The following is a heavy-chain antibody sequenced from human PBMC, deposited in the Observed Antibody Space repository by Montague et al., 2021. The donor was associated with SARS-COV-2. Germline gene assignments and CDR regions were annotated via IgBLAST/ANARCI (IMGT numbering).Heavy chain of an antibody. CDR1: GDSINSEHW. D-gene: IGHD2-2*02. J-gene: IGHJ4*02. Sequence: SETLSLTCAVSGDSINSEHWWSWVHQPPGKGLEWIVETHQWGGTNYNPSLKSRVTISVDTSNYQFSLNVRSVTAADTAVYYCARGPDTAISRDEIWGQGTLVTVSS. CDR2: THQWGGT. V-gene: IGHV4-4*02. CDR3: ARGPDTAISRDEI.